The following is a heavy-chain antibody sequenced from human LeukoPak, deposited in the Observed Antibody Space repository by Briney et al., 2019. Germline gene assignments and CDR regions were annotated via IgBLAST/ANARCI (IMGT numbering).Heavy chain of an antibody. CDR1: GYTFTGYY. CDR2: INPNSGVT. V-gene: IGHV1-2*02. J-gene: IGHJ6*03. D-gene: IGHD6-13*01. CDR3: ARALPYSSSWYHNYYYYYMDI. Sequence: ASVKVSCKASGYTFTGYYMQWVRQAPGQGLEWMGWINPNSGVTNYAQKFQGRVTMTRDTSISTAYMELSRLRSDDTAVYYCARALPYSSSWYHNYYYYYMDIWGKGTTVTVSS.